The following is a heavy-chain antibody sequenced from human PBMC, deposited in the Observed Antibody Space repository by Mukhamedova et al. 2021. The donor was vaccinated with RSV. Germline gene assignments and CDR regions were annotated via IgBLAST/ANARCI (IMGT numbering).Heavy chain of an antibody. Sequence: VRQAPGQGLEWMGGIIPIFGTANYAQKFQGRVTITADKSTSTAYMELSSLRSEDTAVYYCSRKHWEGLRAFDIWGQGTMVTFSS. CDR2: IIPIFGTA. D-gene: IGHD1-26*01. V-gene: IGHV1-69*06. J-gene: IGHJ3*02. CDR3: SRKHWEGLRAFDI.